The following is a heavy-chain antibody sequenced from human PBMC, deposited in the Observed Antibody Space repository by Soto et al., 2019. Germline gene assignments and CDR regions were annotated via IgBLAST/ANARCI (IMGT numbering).Heavy chain of an antibody. J-gene: IGHJ4*02. CDR2: IYTSGST. V-gene: IGHV4-4*07. Sequence: QVQLQASGPRRLKPSDTLSLTCTVCCGSISSYYWSWIRQPAGKGLEWIGRIYTSGSTNYNPSLQCRVTMSVDTARNPSSLKLSSVTAAATAVYYCARACSSNSWYDVFGYWGQRTMVSVSS. D-gene: IGHD2-2*01. CDR3: ARACSSNSWYDVFGY. CDR1: CGSISSYY.